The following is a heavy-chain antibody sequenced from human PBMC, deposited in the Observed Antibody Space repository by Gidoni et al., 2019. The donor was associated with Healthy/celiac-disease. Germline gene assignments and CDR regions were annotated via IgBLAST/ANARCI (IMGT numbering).Heavy chain of an antibody. J-gene: IGHJ4*02. D-gene: IGHD3-10*01. Sequence: EVQLLESGGGLVQPGGSLRLSWAASGFTFSSYAMSWVRQAPGKGLEWVSAISGSGGSTYYADSVKGRFTISRDNSKNTLYLQMNSLRAEDTAVYYCAKDLGDYYGSGSLGYFDYWGQGTLVTVSS. CDR1: GFTFSSYA. V-gene: IGHV3-23*01. CDR3: AKDLGDYYGSGSLGYFDY. CDR2: ISGSGGST.